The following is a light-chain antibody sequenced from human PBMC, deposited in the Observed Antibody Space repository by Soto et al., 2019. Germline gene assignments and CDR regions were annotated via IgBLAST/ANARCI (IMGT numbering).Light chain of an antibody. CDR3: SSFTSINTWV. J-gene: IGLJ3*02. CDR2: EVS. CDR1: SSDVGGYNY. Sequence: QSALTQPASVSGSRGQSITISCTGTSSDVGGYNYVSGYQQHPGKAPKLMIYEVSNRPSGVSNRFSGSKSGNTASLTISGLQTEDEADYYCSSFTSINTWVFGGGTKLTVL. V-gene: IGLV2-14*01.